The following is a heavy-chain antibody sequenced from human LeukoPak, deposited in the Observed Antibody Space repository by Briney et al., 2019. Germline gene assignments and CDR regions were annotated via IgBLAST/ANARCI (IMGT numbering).Heavy chain of an antibody. CDR1: GTSINTYY. J-gene: IGHJ4*02. V-gene: IGHV4-4*07. D-gene: IGHD2-15*01. Sequence: SETLSLTCTVSGTSINTYYWTWIRQPAGKRLEWMGRVYPSGITNYNPSLKSRVSMSVDTSKSQLSLKLNSVSAADTAVYYCGRDVGSLFDYGGQGILVTVSS. CDR2: VYPSGIT. CDR3: GRDVGSLFDY.